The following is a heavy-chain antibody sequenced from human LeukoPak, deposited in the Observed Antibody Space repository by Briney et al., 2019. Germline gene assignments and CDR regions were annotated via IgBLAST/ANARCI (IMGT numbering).Heavy chain of an antibody. Sequence: SETLSLTCSVSGASIRSYFWSWIRQSPGKGLEWIGYVYDNDISNFNPSLECRVTILVDRSKSQFSLKLRSVTAADTAVYYCARGLVLATDDAFDIWGPGTMVTVSS. CDR1: GASIRSYF. J-gene: IGHJ3*02. CDR2: VYDNDIS. V-gene: IGHV4-59*01. D-gene: IGHD5-12*01. CDR3: ARGLVLATDDAFDI.